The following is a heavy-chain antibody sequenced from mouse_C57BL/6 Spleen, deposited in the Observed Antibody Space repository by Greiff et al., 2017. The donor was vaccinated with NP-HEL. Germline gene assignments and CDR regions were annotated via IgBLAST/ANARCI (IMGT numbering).Heavy chain of an antibody. V-gene: IGHV1-55*01. CDR3: ARAPPTYYGSSWFAY. J-gene: IGHJ3*01. Sequence: QVQLQQPGAELVKPGASVKMSCKASGYTFTSYWITWVKQRPGQGLEWIGDIYPGSGSTNYNEKFKSKATLTVDTSSSTAYMQLSSLTSEDSAVYYCARAPPTYYGSSWFAYWGQGTLVTVSA. D-gene: IGHD1-1*01. CDR2: IYPGSGST. CDR1: GYTFTSYW.